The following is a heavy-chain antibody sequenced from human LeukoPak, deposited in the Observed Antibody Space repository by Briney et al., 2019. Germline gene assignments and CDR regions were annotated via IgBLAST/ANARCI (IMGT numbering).Heavy chain of an antibody. V-gene: IGHV3-23*01. CDR1: GFTFSRYA. J-gene: IGHJ3*02. CDR2: LSGSGVST. Sequence: GGSLRLSCAASGFTFSRYAMTCVRQAPGKGLEWVSGLSGSGVSTYYTDSVKGRFSISRDNSKNTLYLQMNSLRAEDTAVYYCAKDAQWGSGTYNSDAFDIWGQGTMVTVSS. CDR3: AKDAQWGSGTYNSDAFDI. D-gene: IGHD3-10*01.